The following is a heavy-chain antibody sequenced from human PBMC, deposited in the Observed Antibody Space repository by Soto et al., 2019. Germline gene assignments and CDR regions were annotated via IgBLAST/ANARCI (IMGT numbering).Heavy chain of an antibody. J-gene: IGHJ6*02. Sequence: ASVKVSCKASGYTFTGYYMHWVRQAPGQGLEWMGWINPNSGGTNYAQKFQGRITMTRDTSISTAYMELSRLRSDDTAVYYCARRTKIAAAGYYYYGMDVWGQGTTVTVSS. V-gene: IGHV1-2*02. CDR1: GYTFTGYY. CDR2: INPNSGGT. D-gene: IGHD6-13*01. CDR3: ARRTKIAAAGYYYYGMDV.